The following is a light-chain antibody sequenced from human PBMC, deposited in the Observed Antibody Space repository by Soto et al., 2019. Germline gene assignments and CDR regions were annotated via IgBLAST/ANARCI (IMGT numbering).Light chain of an antibody. CDR1: SSDVGAYNY. V-gene: IGLV2-14*01. CDR2: EVS. CDR3: SSYTISGTYV. J-gene: IGLJ1*01. Sequence: QSALTQPASVSGSPGQSSTISCTGTSSDVGAYNYVSWFQQHPGKAPKLMIYEVSNRPSGVSNRFSGSRSVNTASLTISGLQPEDEADYYCSSYTISGTYVFGTGTKVTVL.